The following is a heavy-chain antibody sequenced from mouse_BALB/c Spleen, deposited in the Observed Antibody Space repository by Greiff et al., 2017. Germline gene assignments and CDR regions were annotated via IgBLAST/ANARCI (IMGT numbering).Heavy chain of an antibody. Sequence: EVHLVESGGGLVQPGGSLKLSCAASGFTFSSYTMSWVRQTPEKRLEWVAYISNGGGSTYYPDTVKGRFTISRDNAKNTLYLQMSSLKSEDTAMYYCARRNYSYYYAMDYWGQGTSVTVSS. V-gene: IGHV5-12-2*01. D-gene: IGHD2-1*01. CDR1: GFTFSSYT. J-gene: IGHJ4*01. CDR3: ARRNYSYYYAMDY. CDR2: ISNGGGST.